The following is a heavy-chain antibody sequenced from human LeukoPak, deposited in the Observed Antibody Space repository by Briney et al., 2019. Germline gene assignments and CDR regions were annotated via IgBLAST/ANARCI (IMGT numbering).Heavy chain of an antibody. CDR3: AREGLDY. V-gene: IGHV1-46*01. CDR2: INPSGGST. J-gene: IGHJ4*02. CDR1: GYTFSGSY. Sequence: GAPVKVSCKASGYTFSGSYIHWVRQAPGQGLEWMGIINPSGGSTSYAQKFQGRVTMTTDTSTSTAYMELRSLRSDDTAVYYCAREGLDYWGQGTLITVSS.